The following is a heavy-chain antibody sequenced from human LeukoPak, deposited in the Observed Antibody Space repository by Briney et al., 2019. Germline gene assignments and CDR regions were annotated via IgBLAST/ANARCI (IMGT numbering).Heavy chain of an antibody. CDR1: VGSFSGYY. CDR2: INHSGST. D-gene: IGHD6-13*01. Sequence: SETLSLTCAVYVGSFSGYYWSWIRQPPGKGLEWIGEINHSGSTNYNPSLKSRVTISVDTSKNQFSLKLSSVTAADTAVYYCASLSSWSPFDIWGQGTMVTVSS. V-gene: IGHV4-34*01. CDR3: ASLSSWSPFDI. J-gene: IGHJ3*02.